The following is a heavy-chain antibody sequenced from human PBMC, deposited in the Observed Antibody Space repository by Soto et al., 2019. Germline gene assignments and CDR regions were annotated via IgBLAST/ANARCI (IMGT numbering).Heavy chain of an antibody. CDR3: ARDGVGGSSWYNFDY. D-gene: IGHD6-13*01. Sequence: SVKVSCKASGYTFTSYYMHWVRQAPGQGLEWMGIINPSGGSTSYAQKFQGRVTMTRDTSTSTVYMELSSLRSEDTAVYYCARDGVGGSSWYNFDYWGQGTLVTVSS. CDR2: INPSGGST. CDR1: GYTFTSYY. J-gene: IGHJ4*02. V-gene: IGHV1-46*01.